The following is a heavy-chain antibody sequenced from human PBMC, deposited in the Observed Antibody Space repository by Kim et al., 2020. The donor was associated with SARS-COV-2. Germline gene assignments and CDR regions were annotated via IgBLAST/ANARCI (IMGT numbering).Heavy chain of an antibody. J-gene: IGHJ6*02. V-gene: IGHV4-59*01. D-gene: IGHD3-10*02. CDR2: SGST. CDR3: ARVFRGMDV. Sequence: SGSTNNNPSVKRRVTISVDTAKNRISLKLSSVTAADTPVYYGARVFRGMDVWGQGTTVIVSS.